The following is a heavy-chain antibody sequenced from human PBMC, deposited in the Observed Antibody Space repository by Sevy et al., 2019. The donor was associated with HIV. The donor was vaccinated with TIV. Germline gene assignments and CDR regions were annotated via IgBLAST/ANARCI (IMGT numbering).Heavy chain of an antibody. CDR1: GFTFSSYG. Sequence: GGSLILSCAASGFTFSSYGMHWVRQAPGERLEWVAVISYGGTNKYYADSVKGRFTISRDNSKNTLYLQVNSLRAEDTAVYYCAKDNSPYFQRGVDYWGQGTLVTVSS. CDR2: ISYGGTNK. D-gene: IGHD3-10*01. V-gene: IGHV3-30*18. J-gene: IGHJ4*02. CDR3: AKDNSPYFQRGVDY.